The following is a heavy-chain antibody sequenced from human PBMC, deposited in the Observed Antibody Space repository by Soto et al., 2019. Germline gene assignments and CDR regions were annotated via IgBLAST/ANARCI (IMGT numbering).Heavy chain of an antibody. CDR2: IYYSGST. Sequence: SETLSLTCTVSGGSISSYYWSWIRQPPGKGLEWIGYIYYSGSTNYNPSLKSRVTISVDTSKNQFSLKLSSVTAADTAVYYCARAGAPYYYGSGSPNYYYYGMDVWGQGTTVTVS. CDR3: ARAGAPYYYGSGSPNYYYYGMDV. J-gene: IGHJ6*02. CDR1: GGSISSYY. V-gene: IGHV4-59*01. D-gene: IGHD3-10*01.